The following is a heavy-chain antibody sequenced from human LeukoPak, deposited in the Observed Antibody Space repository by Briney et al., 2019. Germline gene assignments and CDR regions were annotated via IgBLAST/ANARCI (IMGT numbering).Heavy chain of an antibody. Sequence: ASVKVSCKTSGYTFTSYDINWVRQATGQGLEWMGWMNPNSGNAGYAQKFQGRVTMTRNPSISTAYMELSSLRSEDTAVYYCARESGLYGSGSRYWGQGTLVTVSS. V-gene: IGHV1-8*02. D-gene: IGHD3-10*01. CDR3: ARESGLYGSGSRY. CDR2: MNPNSGNA. CDR1: GYTFTSYD. J-gene: IGHJ4*02.